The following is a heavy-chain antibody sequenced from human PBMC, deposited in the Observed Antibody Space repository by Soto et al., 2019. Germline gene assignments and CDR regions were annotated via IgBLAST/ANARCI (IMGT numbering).Heavy chain of an antibody. V-gene: IGHV3-23*01. J-gene: IGHJ4*02. Sequence: EVQLLESGGGLVQPGGSLRLSCAASGFTFSTYAMGWVRQAPGKGLEWVSAIGGGGSTYYADSVKGRFTISRDNSENTLYLQMNSLTADDTAVYYCAKTAEAVAGTVYGYWGQGTLVTVSS. CDR1: GFTFSTYA. CDR3: AKTAEAVAGTVYGY. CDR2: IGGGGST. D-gene: IGHD6-19*01.